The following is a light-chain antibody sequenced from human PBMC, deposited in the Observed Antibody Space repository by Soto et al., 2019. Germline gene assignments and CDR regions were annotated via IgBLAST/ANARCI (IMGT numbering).Light chain of an antibody. Sequence: DSQMTQSPSSVSASVGDRVTITCRASQGISSWLAWYQQKPGKAPNLLIHVASTLQSGVPSRFSGSGSGTDFTLTISSLQPEDSATYFCQQANSFPFTFGGGTKVDIK. CDR1: QGISSW. V-gene: IGKV1D-12*01. CDR3: QQANSFPFT. J-gene: IGKJ4*01. CDR2: VAS.